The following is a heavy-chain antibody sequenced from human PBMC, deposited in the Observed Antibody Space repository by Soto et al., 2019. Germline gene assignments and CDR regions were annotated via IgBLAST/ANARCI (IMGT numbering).Heavy chain of an antibody. J-gene: IGHJ6*02. V-gene: IGHV1-2*02. D-gene: IGHD1-7*01. CDR2: INPNSCGK. CDR1: RYTSTHYY. Sequence: ASVKVSCKASRYTSTHYYLHCVRQARAQGLEGMGWINPNSCGKNYARKFQGRVTMTRDTSISRAYLELSRLRSDDTAVYYCGSELTGTTGTTGGMDVWGQGTTVTVSS. CDR3: GSELTGTTGTTGGMDV.